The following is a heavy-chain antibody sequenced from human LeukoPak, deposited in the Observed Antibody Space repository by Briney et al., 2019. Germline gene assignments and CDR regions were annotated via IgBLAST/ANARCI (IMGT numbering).Heavy chain of an antibody. CDR1: GYTFTSYD. CDR2: MNPNSGNT. D-gene: IGHD2-15*01. J-gene: IGHJ4*02. Sequence: GASVKVSCKASGYTFTSYDINWVRQAAGQGLEWMGWMNPNSGNTGYAQKFQGRVTITRNTSIDTAYMEVSSLRSEDTAVYYCARRDCSGGTCRTRVLDYWGQGTLVTVSS. CDR3: ARRDCSGGTCRTRVLDY. V-gene: IGHV1-8*01.